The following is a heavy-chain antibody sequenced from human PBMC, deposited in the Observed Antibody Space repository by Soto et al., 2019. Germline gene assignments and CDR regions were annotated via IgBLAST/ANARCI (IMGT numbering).Heavy chain of an antibody. CDR1: GFQLGYYY. Sequence: GGSMRHSCTFAGFQLGYYYMSLIRKAPGKGLEWLSYSSDSGTFTRYADSVKGRLSISRDNAKNSLYLQINSLRGEDTSIYYCARSGDNYNLLDYWGQGTPVTVSS. V-gene: IGHV3-11*06. CDR3: ARSGDNYNLLDY. J-gene: IGHJ4*02. D-gene: IGHD1-1*01. CDR2: SSDSGTFT.